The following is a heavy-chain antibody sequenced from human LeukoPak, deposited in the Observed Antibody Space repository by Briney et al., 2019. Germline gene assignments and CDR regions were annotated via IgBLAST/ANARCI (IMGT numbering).Heavy chain of an antibody. J-gene: IGHJ4*02. CDR2: ISSSSSYI. CDR1: GFTFSSYS. Sequence: GGSLRLSCAASGFTFSSYSMNWVRQAPGKGLEWVSSISSSSSYIYYADSVKGRFTISRDNAKNTLYLQMNSLRAEDTAVYYCAKDRRFLEWLWADYWGQGTLVTVSS. V-gene: IGHV3-21*04. CDR3: AKDRRFLEWLWADY. D-gene: IGHD3-3*01.